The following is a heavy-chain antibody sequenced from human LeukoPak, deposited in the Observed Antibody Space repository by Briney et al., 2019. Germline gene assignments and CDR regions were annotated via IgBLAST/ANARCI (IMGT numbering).Heavy chain of an antibody. CDR2: IYYSGST. J-gene: IGHJ4*02. CDR1: GDSISSYY. D-gene: IGHD6-13*01. V-gene: IGHV4-59*08. Sequence: SETLSLTCTVSGDSISSYYWSWIRQPPGKGLEWIGYIYYSGSTNYNPSLKSRVTISVDTSKNQFSLKLSSVTAADTAVYYCARHKGSSWSYYFDYWGQGTLVTVPS. CDR3: ARHKGSSWSYYFDY.